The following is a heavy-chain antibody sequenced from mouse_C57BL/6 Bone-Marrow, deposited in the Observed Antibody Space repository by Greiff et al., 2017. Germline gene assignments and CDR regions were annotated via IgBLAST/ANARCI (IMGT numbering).Heavy chain of an antibody. V-gene: IGHV1-81*01. Sequence: QVQLQQSGAELARPGASVKLSCKASGYTFTSYGISWVKQRTGQSLEWIGEIYPRSGNTYYNEKFKGKATLTAEKSSSTAYMGLRSLTSEDSAFYCCARRYYGLFAYGGQGTLVTVSA. D-gene: IGHD1-1*01. J-gene: IGHJ3*01. CDR2: IYPRSGNT. CDR1: GYTFTSYG. CDR3: ARRYYGLFAY.